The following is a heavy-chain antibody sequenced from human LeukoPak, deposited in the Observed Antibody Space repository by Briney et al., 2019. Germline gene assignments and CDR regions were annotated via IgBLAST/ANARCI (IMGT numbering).Heavy chain of an antibody. CDR1: GFTFSSYG. CDR3: ASPTGEATR. D-gene: IGHD7-27*01. J-gene: IGHJ4*02. V-gene: IGHV4-34*01. Sequence: PGGAVRLSCVVSGFTFSSYGMNWVRQPPGKGLEWIGEINHRGDTNYNPSLKSRVTISVDTSKSQFSLKLTSVTAADTAMYYCASPTGEATRWGQGTLVTVSS. CDR2: INHRGDT.